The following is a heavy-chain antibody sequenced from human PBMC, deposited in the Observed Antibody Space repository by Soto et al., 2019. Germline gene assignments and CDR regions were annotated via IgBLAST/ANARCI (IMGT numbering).Heavy chain of an antibody. CDR1: GFTFSSYA. Sequence: LSCAASGFTFSSYAMGWVRQGPGKGLEWVAVVSIGGSTHYADSVRGRFTISRDNSKNTLSLQMNSLTAEDTAVYFCAKRRGAGGHFDYWGQGALVTVPS. J-gene: IGHJ4*02. CDR3: AKRRGAGGHFDY. V-gene: IGHV3-23*01. D-gene: IGHD2-15*01. CDR2: VSIGGST.